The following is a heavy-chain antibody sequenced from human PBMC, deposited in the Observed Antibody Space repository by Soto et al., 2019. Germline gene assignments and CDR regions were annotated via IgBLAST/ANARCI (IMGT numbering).Heavy chain of an antibody. V-gene: IGHV4-4*02. Sequence: QVQLQESGPGLVKPSGTLSLTCAVSGGSISSSNWWSWVRQPPGKGLQWIGEIYHSASTNYIPSLKSRASIPVYKSRNQFSLKLSSVTAADTAVYYCARRWGEGRVDYWGQGTLVTVSS. CDR2: IYHSAST. CDR1: GGSISSSNW. D-gene: IGHD3-10*01. CDR3: ARRWGEGRVDY. J-gene: IGHJ4*02.